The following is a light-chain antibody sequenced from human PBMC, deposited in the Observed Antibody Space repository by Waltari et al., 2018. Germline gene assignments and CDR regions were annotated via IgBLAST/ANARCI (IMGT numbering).Light chain of an antibody. J-gene: IGKJ1*01. V-gene: IGKV4-1*01. CDR3: QQYYTTLRT. Sequence: DIVMTQSPESLAVSLGERATINCKSRQSVLNTSNNKNYLAWYQQKPGQPPKLLIYWASTRESGVPDRFSGSGSGADFTLTISSLQAEDVAVYYCQQYYTTLRTFGQGTMVEIK. CDR1: QSVLNTSNNKNY. CDR2: WAS.